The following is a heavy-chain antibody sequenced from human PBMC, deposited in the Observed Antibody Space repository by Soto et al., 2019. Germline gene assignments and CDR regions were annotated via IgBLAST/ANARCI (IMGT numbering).Heavy chain of an antibody. CDR2: IWFDGSNE. Sequence: GGSLRLSCAASGFTFSSYGMHWVRQAPGKGLEWVAVIWFDGSNEYYADSVKGRFTISRDNSKNTMYLQMNSLRAEDTAVYYCARNRDGYKFDYWGQGALVTVSS. CDR3: ARNRDGYKFDY. CDR1: GFTFSSYG. J-gene: IGHJ4*02. D-gene: IGHD5-12*01. V-gene: IGHV3-33*01.